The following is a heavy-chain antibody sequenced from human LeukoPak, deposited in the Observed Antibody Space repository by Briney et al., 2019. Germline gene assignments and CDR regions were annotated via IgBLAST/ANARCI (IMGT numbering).Heavy chain of an antibody. CDR1: GFTFYSYT. V-gene: IGHV3-23*01. D-gene: IGHD4-23*01. J-gene: IGHJ5*02. CDR2: ISGSGGST. Sequence: GGSLRLSCAASGFTFYSYTMSWVRQAPGKGLEWVSGISGSGGSTYYADSVKGRFTISRDNFQNTLYLQMNSLRAEDTAVYYCAKDPRGSGGPWGQGTLVTVSS. CDR3: AKDPRGSGGP.